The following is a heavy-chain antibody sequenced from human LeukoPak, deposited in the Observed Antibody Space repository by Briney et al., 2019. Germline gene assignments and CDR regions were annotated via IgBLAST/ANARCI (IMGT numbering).Heavy chain of an antibody. Sequence: GGSLRLSCAASGFTFSSYAMSWVRQAPGKGLEWVSAISGSGGSTYYADSVKGRFTISRDNSKNTLYLQMNSLRAEDTAVYYCASRTVRGWQQVPPYYYYYGMDVWGQGTTVTVSS. CDR1: GFTFSSYA. D-gene: IGHD6-19*01. V-gene: IGHV3-23*01. CDR3: ASRTVRGWQQVPPYYYYYGMDV. J-gene: IGHJ6*02. CDR2: ISGSGGST.